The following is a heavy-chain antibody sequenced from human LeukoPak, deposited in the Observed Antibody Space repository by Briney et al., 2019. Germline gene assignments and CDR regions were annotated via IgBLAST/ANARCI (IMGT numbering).Heavy chain of an antibody. V-gene: IGHV1-3*01. J-gene: IGHJ4*02. CDR2: INAGNGNT. Sequence: RASVKVSCKASGYTFTSYAMHWVRQAPGQRLEWMGWINAGNGNTKYSQKFQGRVTITRDTSASTAYMELSSLGSEDTAVYYCATLNYDRPFYYFDYWGQGTLVTVSS. CDR1: GYTFTSYA. CDR3: ATLNYDRPFYYFDY. D-gene: IGHD3-22*01.